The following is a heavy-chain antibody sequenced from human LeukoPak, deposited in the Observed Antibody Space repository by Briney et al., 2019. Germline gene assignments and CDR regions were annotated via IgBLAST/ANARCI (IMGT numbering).Heavy chain of an antibody. D-gene: IGHD2-2*01. CDR2: IYYSGST. CDR1: GGSVSSGSYY. J-gene: IGHJ4*02. CDR3: ARDVGYCSSTSCAWVTDY. Sequence: PSETLSLTCTVSGGSVSSGSYYWSWNRQPPGKGLEWIGYIYYSGSTNYNPSLKSRVTISVDTSKNQFSLKLSSVTAADTAVYYCARDVGYCSSTSCAWVTDYWGQGTLVTVSS. V-gene: IGHV4-61*01.